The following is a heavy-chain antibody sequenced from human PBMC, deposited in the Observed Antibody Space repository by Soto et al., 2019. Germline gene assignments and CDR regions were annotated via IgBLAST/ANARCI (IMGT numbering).Heavy chain of an antibody. V-gene: IGHV4-59*08. CDR3: DGIRDVRSVSAFLLNRSSDL. Sequence: RQPPGKGLEWIGYIYYSGSNNYNPSLKSRVTISVDTYKNQFSLKLSSVTAADFFLQAEDGIRDVRSVSAFLLNRSSDL. CDR2: IYYSGSN. J-gene: IGHJ2*01. D-gene: IGHD3-10*02.